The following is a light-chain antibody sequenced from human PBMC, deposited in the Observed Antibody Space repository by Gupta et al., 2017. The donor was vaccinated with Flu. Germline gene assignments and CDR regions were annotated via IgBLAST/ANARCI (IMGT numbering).Light chain of an antibody. CDR3: SAWDSSLNEAV. Sequence: GHPPKVLSDRTNNRPSGISARFSASRSGNTASLPITGLQPEDEADYYCSAWDSSLNEAVFGGGTKVTVL. CDR2: RTN. V-gene: IGLV10-54*04. J-gene: IGLJ3*02.